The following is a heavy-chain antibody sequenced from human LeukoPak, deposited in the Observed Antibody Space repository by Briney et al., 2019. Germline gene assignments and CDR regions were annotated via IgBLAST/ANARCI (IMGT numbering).Heavy chain of an antibody. Sequence: ASVKVSCKTSGYNFIDYYVYWVRQAPGQRLEWMGWINPNGGGTNYAQKFQGRVTITADESTSTAYMELSSLRSEDTAVYYCAGQRTYYYGSGNKAFDYWGQGTLVTVSS. CDR3: AGQRTYYYGSGNKAFDY. CDR2: INPNGGGT. J-gene: IGHJ4*02. CDR1: GYNFIDYY. D-gene: IGHD3-10*01. V-gene: IGHV1-2*02.